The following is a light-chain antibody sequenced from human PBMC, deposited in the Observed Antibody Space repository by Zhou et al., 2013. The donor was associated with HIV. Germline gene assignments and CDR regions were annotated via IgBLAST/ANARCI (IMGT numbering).Light chain of an antibody. J-gene: IGKJ2*01. CDR2: KVS. CDR1: QSLVFSDGNTY. Sequence: EVVMTQSPLSLPVTLGQPASISCRSSQSLVFSDGNTYLSWFQQRPGQSPRRLFYKVSDRDSGVPDRFSGSGSGTDFTLKISRVEAEDVGVYYCMQGTHWPYTFGQGTKLEIK. V-gene: IGKV2-30*01. CDR3: MQGTHWPYT.